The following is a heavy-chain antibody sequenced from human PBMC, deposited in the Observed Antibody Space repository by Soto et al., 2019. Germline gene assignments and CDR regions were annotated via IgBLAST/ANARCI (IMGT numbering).Heavy chain of an antibody. D-gene: IGHD2-2*01. V-gene: IGHV4-4*02. CDR1: GGSFSSVNW. CDR2: IYHGGST. J-gene: IGHJ4*02. Sequence: QVQLQESGPGLVKPSGTLSLTCGVSGGSFSSVNWWSWVRQPPGKGLEWIGEIYHGGSTNYSPSLKSGGTISKEGSKTQFSLNVNPGNAGDRAGNYWASEGMPLAPGFNNWGQETLVPVSP. CDR3: ASEGMPLAPGFNN.